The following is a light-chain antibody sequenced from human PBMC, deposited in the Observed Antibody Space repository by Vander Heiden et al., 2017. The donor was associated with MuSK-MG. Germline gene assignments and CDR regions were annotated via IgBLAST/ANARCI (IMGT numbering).Light chain of an antibody. Sequence: DIQLTQSPSFLSASVGDRVTITCRASQGISSYLALYQQKPGKAPKVLIYAASTLQSGVPSRFSGSGSGTEFTLRISSLQPEDFATYYCQQLKSYPRTFGQGTKVEIK. V-gene: IGKV1-9*01. CDR3: QQLKSYPRT. J-gene: IGKJ1*01. CDR1: QGISSY. CDR2: AAS.